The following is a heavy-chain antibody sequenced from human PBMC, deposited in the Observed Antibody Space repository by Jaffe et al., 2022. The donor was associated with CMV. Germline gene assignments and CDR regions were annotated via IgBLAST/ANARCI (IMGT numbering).Heavy chain of an antibody. D-gene: IGHD3-22*01. V-gene: IGHV1-2*02. CDR3: ARVNNYYDSSGYYEPGSDFDL. CDR1: GYTFTGYY. CDR2: INPNSGGT. J-gene: IGHJ2*01. Sequence: QVQLVQSGAEVKKPGASVKVSCKASGYTFTGYYMHWVRQAPGQGLEWMGWINPNSGGTNYAQKFQGRVTMTRDTSISTAYMELSRLRSDDTAVYYCARVNNYYDSSGYYEPGSDFDLWGRGTLVTVSS.